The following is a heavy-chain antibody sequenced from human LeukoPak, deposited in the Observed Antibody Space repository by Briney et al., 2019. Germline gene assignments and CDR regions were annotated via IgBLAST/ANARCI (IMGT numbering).Heavy chain of an antibody. CDR2: INPNSGAT. J-gene: IGHJ4*03. Sequence: GASVKVSCRASGYTFIAYYIHWMRQAPGQGLDWMGWINPNSGATNYAQKFQGRITMTRDTSINTAYMELYSLNSDDTAVYFCARGVLRGSGSFDYWGQGSLVTVSS. D-gene: IGHD6-19*01. CDR1: GYTFIAYY. V-gene: IGHV1-2*02. CDR3: ARGVLRGSGSFDY.